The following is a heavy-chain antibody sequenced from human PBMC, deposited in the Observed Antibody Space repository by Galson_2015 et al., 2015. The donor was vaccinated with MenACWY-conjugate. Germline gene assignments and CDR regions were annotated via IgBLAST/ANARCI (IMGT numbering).Heavy chain of an antibody. V-gene: IGHV3-30*18. CDR1: GFTFSSYG. CDR3: AKAGPPNSYCGGGCRTTVLAYYMDV. Sequence: SLRLSCAASGFTFSSYGMHWVRQAPGKGLEWVAVISYDGGNKYYADSVKGRFTISRDNSKNTLYLQMNSLRAEDTAVYYCAKAGPPNSYCGGGCRTTVLAYYMDVWGKGTTVTVSS. CDR2: ISYDGGNK. J-gene: IGHJ6*03. D-gene: IGHD2-21*02.